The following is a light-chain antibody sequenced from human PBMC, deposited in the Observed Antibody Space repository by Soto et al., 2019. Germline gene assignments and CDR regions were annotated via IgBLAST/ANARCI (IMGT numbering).Light chain of an antibody. CDR2: DVS. CDR3: QQLNRYPLGLT. V-gene: IGKV1-5*01. J-gene: IGKJ4*01. Sequence: DIQVTQSPSTLSVSVGDRVTISCRASHVISKYLGWYLQRPGEAPKLLIYDVSILESGVPSRFSGSGSGTEFTLTISSLQPEDFATYYCQQLNRYPLGLTFGGGTKVDIK. CDR1: HVISKY.